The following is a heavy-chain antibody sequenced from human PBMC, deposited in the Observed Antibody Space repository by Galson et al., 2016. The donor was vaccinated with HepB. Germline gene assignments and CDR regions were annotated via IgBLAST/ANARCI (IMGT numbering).Heavy chain of an antibody. Sequence: SLRLSCAASGLTFGDYSMSWFRQAPGKGLKWVGFIRSKASGGTTKYAASVKDRFTISRDDSRSIAYLQMNSLKTEDPAVYYCAKDLLGGTFIPYFFDYWGQGTLVTVSS. CDR3: AKDLLGGTFIPYFFDY. V-gene: IGHV3-49*03. J-gene: IGHJ4*02. CDR2: IRSKASGGTT. D-gene: IGHD1-26*01. CDR1: GLTFGDYS.